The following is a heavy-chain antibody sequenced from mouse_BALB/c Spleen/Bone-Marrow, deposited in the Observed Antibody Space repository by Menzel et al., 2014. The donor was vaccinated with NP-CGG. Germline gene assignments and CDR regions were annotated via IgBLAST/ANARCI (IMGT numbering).Heavy chain of an antibody. V-gene: IGHV5-9-2*01. J-gene: IGHJ3*01. D-gene: IGHD2-4*01. CDR1: GFTFNSYG. CDR3: ARHAYYDQTEVSFVY. CDR2: ISGGGSYT. Sequence: EVKLVESGGGLVKSGGSLKLSCAASGFTFNSYGMSWVRQTPEKRLEWVATISGGGSYTFYPDSGKGRFTISRDNAKNNLYLQLSSLRSEDTALYYCARHAYYDQTEVSFVYWGQGTLVTVSA.